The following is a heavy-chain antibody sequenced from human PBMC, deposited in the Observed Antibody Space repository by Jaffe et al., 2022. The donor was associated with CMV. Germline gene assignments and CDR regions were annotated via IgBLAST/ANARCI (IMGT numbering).Heavy chain of an antibody. V-gene: IGHV1-2*04. CDR3: ARDGHSIYYGSKRYYYMDV. Sequence: QVQLVQSGAEVKKPGASVKVSCKASGYTFTGYYMHWVRQAPGQGLEWMGWINPNSGGTNYAQKFQGWVTMTRDTSISTAYMELSRLRSDDTAVYYCARDGHSIYYGSKRYYYMDVWGKGTTVTVSS. CDR1: GYTFTGYY. J-gene: IGHJ6*03. D-gene: IGHD3-10*01. CDR2: INPNSGGT.